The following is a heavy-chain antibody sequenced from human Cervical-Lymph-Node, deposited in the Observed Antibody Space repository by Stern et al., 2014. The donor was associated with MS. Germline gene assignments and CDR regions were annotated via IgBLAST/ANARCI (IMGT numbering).Heavy chain of an antibody. Sequence: VQLVESGGGVVQPGRSLRLSCAASGFTFSLYDMHWVRQAPGKGLEWVAVISYDGDNKFYTDSVKGRFTISRDSSKSTLYLQLNSLRPEDTAIYYCAKDPRIYDSSGYLDAWGQVTLVTVSS. CDR2: ISYDGDNK. CDR1: GFTFSLYD. D-gene: IGHD3-22*01. CDR3: AKDPRIYDSSGYLDA. V-gene: IGHV3-30*18. J-gene: IGHJ5*02.